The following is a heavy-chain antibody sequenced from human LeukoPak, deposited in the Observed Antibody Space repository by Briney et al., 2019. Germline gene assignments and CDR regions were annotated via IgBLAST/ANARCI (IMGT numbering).Heavy chain of an antibody. CDR2: IYYSGST. CDR3: ARARGFEYSAREFDY. CDR1: GGSTSSYY. Sequence: SETLSLTCTVSGGSTSSYYWSWIRQPPGKGLEWIGYIYYSGSTNYNPSLKSRVTISVDTSKNQFSLKLSSVTAADTAVYYCARARGFEYSAREFDYWGQGTLVTVSS. D-gene: IGHD6-6*01. V-gene: IGHV4-59*01. J-gene: IGHJ4*02.